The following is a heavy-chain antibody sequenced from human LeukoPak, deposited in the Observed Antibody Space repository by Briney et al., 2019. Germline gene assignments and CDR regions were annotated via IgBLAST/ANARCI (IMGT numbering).Heavy chain of an antibody. CDR2: IIPIFGTA. J-gene: IGHJ6*04. D-gene: IGHD3-10*01. CDR3: ARGSQLWFGELLRYYGMDV. CDR1: GGTFSSYA. Sequence: ASVKVSCKASGGTFSSYAISWVRQAPGQGLEWMGGIIPIFGTANYAQKFQGRVTITADKSTSTAYMELSSLRSEDTAVYYCARGSQLWFGELLRYYGMDVWGKGTTVTVSS. V-gene: IGHV1-69*06.